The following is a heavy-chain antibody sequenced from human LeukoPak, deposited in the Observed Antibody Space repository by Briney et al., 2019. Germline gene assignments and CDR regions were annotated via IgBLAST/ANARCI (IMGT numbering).Heavy chain of an antibody. D-gene: IGHD6-13*01. CDR3: ARRARATAGGDYFDY. CDR1: GGSISGYY. Sequence: SETLSLTCTVSGGSISGYYWTWIRQPPGQGLEWIGYIYYSGNTNYNPSLKSRVTISLDTSRNQFSLRLTSVTAADTAVYYCARRARATAGGDYFDYWGQGTLVTVSS. J-gene: IGHJ4*02. CDR2: IYYSGNT. V-gene: IGHV4-59*08.